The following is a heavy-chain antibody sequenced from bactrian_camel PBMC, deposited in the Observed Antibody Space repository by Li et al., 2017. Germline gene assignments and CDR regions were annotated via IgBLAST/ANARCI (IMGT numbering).Heavy chain of an antibody. Sequence: HVQLVESGGDSALAGGSVRLSCAASGYTFNTYSWFRQAPGKEREGVATIRTGGGSIYYADSVKGRFTISKDNAKNTLYLQMNSLKPEDTAMYYCARSSNKFACVLNIWGQGTQVTVS. CDR1: GYTFNTYS. V-gene: IGHV3S1*01. CDR2: IRTGGGSI. CDR3: ARSSNKFACVLNI. J-gene: IGHJ4*01. D-gene: IGHD6*01.